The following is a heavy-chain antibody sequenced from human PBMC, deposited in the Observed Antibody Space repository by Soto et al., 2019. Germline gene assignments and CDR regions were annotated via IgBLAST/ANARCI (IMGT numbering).Heavy chain of an antibody. J-gene: IGHJ4*02. D-gene: IGHD1-26*01. CDR1: GGTFSSYA. CDR2: IIPIFGTT. CDR3: ARDGGAATFDY. V-gene: IGHV1-69*13. Sequence: SVKVSCKAFGGTFSSYAINWIRQAPGQGLEWMGGIIPIFGTTTYAQRFQARVTITADESTSTAYMELSSLRSEDTALYYCARDGGAATFDYWGQGTLVNVSS.